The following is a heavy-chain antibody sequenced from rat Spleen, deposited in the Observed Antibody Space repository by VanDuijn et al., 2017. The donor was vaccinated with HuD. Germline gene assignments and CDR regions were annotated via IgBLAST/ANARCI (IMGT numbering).Heavy chain of an antibody. CDR3: AGYIPGYYVMDA. CDR1: GFTFSNYD. D-gene: IGHD1-4*01. Sequence: EVQLMESGGGLVQPGRSLKLSCAAPGFTFSNYDMAWVRQAPRRGLEWVASITNTGGGTYYPDSVKGRFTISRDNAKSTLYLQMDSLRSKDTATYYCAGYIPGYYVMDAWGQGASVTVSS. CDR2: ITNTGGGT. V-gene: IGHV5-29*01. J-gene: IGHJ4*01.